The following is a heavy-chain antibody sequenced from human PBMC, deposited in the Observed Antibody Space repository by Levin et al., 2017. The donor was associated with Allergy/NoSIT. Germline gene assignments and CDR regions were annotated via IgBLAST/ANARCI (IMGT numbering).Heavy chain of an antibody. Sequence: SETLSLTCAVYGGSFSGHFWSWIRQPPGKGLEWIGEVNHSGNTINTTYNPSLKSPVTISVDMSKQHFSLKLTSVTAAETAVYYCARRIRGGPFDCWGQGTLVTVSS. CDR2: VNHSGNTINT. D-gene: IGHD1-14*01. V-gene: IGHV4-34*01. CDR3: ARRIRGGPFDC. CDR1: GGSFSGHF. J-gene: IGHJ4*02.